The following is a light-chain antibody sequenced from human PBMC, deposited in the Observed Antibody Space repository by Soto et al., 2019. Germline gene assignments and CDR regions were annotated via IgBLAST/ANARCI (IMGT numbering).Light chain of an antibody. CDR3: SSYTSSSTLEV. J-gene: IGLJ1*01. CDR1: SSDVGGYNY. CDR2: HVS. V-gene: IGLV2-14*01. Sequence: QSVLTQPASVSGSPGQSITISCTGTSSDVGGYNYVSWYQQHPGKAPKLMIYHVSNRPSGVSNRFSGSKSGNTASLPISGLQAEDDADYYCSSYTSSSTLEVFGTGTKLTVL.